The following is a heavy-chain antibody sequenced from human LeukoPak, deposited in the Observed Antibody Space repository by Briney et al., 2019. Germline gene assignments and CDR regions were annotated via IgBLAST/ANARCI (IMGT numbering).Heavy chain of an antibody. D-gene: IGHD3-22*01. J-gene: IGHJ4*02. CDR2: INPNSGGT. CDR1: GYTFTGYY. Sequence: ASVKVSCKASGYTFTGYYMHWVRQAPGQGLEWMGRINPNSGGTNYAQKFQGRVTMTRDTSISTAYMELSRLRSDDTAVYYCARGGYYDSSGYKSFDYWGQGTLVTASS. V-gene: IGHV1-2*06. CDR3: ARGGYYDSSGYKSFDY.